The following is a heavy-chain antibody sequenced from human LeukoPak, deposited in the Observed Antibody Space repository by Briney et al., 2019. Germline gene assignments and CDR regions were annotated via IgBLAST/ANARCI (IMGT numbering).Heavy chain of an antibody. D-gene: IGHD6-6*01. CDR2: INSDGSDT. V-gene: IGHV3-74*01. CDR3: ARDVKYSPDY. Sequence: GGSLRLSCAASEFTFSSYGMHWVRQAPGKGLVWVSRINSDGSDTRYTDSVKGRFTISRDNAKNTLYLQMNTLRPEDTAVYYCARDVKYSPDYWGQGTLVTVSS. J-gene: IGHJ4*02. CDR1: EFTFSSYG.